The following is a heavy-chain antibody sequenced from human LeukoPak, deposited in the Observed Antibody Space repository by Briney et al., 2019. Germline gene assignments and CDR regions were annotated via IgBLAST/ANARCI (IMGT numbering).Heavy chain of an antibody. CDR3: ARDSPQGYCSSTSCPRVHYYYGMDV. D-gene: IGHD2-2*01. Sequence: GGSLRLSCAASGFTVSSNYMSWVRQAPGKGLEWVSVIYSGGSTYYADSVKGRFTISRDNSKNTLYLQMNSLRAEDTAVYYCARDSPQGYCSSTSCPRVHYYYGMDVWGQGTTVTVSS. V-gene: IGHV3-66*01. J-gene: IGHJ6*02. CDR2: IYSGGST. CDR1: GFTVSSNY.